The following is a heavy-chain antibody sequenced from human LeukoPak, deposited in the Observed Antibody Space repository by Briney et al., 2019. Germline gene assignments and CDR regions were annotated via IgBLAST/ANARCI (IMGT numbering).Heavy chain of an antibody. CDR1: GFTFSSYS. D-gene: IGHD5-18*01. CDR2: ISSSSSYI. J-gene: IGHJ4*02. V-gene: IGHV3-21*01. Sequence: GGSLRLSCAASGFTFSSYSMNWVRQAPGKGLEWVSSISSSSSYIYYADSVKGRFTISRDNAKNSLYLQMNSLRAEDTAVYYCARTLGGYSYGYVEYYFDYWGQGTLVTVSS. CDR3: ARTLGGYSYGYVEYYFDY.